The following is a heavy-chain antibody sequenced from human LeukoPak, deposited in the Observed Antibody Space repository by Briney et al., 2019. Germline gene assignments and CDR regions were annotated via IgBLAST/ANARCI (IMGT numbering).Heavy chain of an antibody. CDR2: IYYSGST. CDR3: ARHSGFAQWLLFQH. J-gene: IGHJ1*01. Sequence: PSETLSLTCTVSGGSISNNYYYWGWIRQPPGKGLEWIGSIYYSGSTYYNPSLKSRVTISVDMSKHQFSLKLNSVTAADTAVYYCARHSGFAQWLLFQHWGQGTLVTVSS. CDR1: GGSISNNYYY. D-gene: IGHD6-19*01. V-gene: IGHV4-39*01.